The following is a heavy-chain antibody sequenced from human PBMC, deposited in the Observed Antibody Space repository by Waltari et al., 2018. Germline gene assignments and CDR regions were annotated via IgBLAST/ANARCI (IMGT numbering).Heavy chain of an antibody. D-gene: IGHD3-16*01. J-gene: IGHJ4*02. CDR3: ARASGWTLRLGEFDY. CDR1: GFTFDDYA. V-gene: IGHV3-9*01. Sequence: EVQLVESGGGLVQPGRSLRLSCAASGFTFDDYAMHWVRQAPGKGLEWVSGISWNSGSIGYADSVKGRFTISRDNAKNSLYLQMNSLRAEDTAVYYCARASGWTLRLGEFDYWGQGTLVTVSS. CDR2: ISWNSGSI.